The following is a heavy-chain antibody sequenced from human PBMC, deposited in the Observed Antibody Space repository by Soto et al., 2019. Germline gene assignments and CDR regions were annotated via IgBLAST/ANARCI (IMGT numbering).Heavy chain of an antibody. Sequence: QVQLQESGPGLVKASQTLSLTCTVFGASISGSDHYWSWIRQPPGKGLEWIGHLSYTGNSYNPYYNPSFQSRSTMSLDTSKNQFSLNMTSVTAADTAVYFCARSGRSLLDYWGQGALVSVSS. V-gene: IGHV4-30-4*01. CDR2: LSYTGNSYNP. D-gene: IGHD1-26*01. CDR1: GASISGSDHY. J-gene: IGHJ4*02. CDR3: ARSGRSLLDY.